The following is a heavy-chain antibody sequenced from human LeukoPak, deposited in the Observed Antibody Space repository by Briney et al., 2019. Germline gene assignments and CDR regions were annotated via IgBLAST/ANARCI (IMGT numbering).Heavy chain of an antibody. J-gene: IGHJ4*02. Sequence: SVKVSCKASGGTFSSYAISWVRQAPGQGLEWMGRIIPILGIANYAQKFQGRVTITTDKSTSTAYMELSSLRSEDTAVYYCARDFYGDYARGGGGPYWGQGTLVTVSS. CDR3: ARDFYGDYARGGGGPY. CDR2: IIPILGIA. V-gene: IGHV1-69*04. D-gene: IGHD4-17*01. CDR1: GGTFSSYA.